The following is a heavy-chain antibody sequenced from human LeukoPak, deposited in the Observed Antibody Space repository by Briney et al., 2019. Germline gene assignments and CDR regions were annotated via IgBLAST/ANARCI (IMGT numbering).Heavy chain of an antibody. CDR2: ISWNSGSI. CDR3: AKDIEGITMVRGVIMRGFDY. D-gene: IGHD3-10*01. CDR1: GFTFDDYA. V-gene: IGHV3-9*01. J-gene: IGHJ4*02. Sequence: PGGSLRLSCAASGFTFDDYAMHWVRQAPGKGLEWVSGISWNSGSIGYADSVKGRFTISRDNAKNSLYLQMNSLRAEDTALYCCAKDIEGITMVRGVIMRGFDYWGQGTLVTVSS.